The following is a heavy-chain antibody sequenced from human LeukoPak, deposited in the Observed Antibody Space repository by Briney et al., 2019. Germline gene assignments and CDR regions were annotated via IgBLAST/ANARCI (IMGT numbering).Heavy chain of an antibody. CDR2: IHNSGAT. J-gene: IGHJ5*02. Sequence: SETLSLTCSVSGGSMTDYFWTWIRQSPGKGLEYIGCIHNSGATAYNPSLKNRVSMSLDTSKSRFSLTLKSVTAADTAMYFCTRDLGVKRAFTPWGQGTLVIVSS. CDR1: GGSMTDYF. V-gene: IGHV4-59*01. CDR3: TRDLGVKRAFTP. D-gene: IGHD3-3*01.